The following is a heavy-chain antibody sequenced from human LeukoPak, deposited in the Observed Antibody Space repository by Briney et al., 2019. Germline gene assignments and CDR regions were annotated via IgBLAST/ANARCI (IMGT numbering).Heavy chain of an antibody. CDR1: GFTFSIYG. Sequence: GGSLRLSCEASGFTFSIYGMHWVRQAPGKGLEWVAAIWEDGTNIHYADSVKGRFTISRDNSKNRLYLQMNNLRAEDTALYFCARVGYNSGWYEYWGQGTLVTVSS. CDR2: IWEDGTNI. CDR3: ARVGYNSGWYEY. J-gene: IGHJ4*02. V-gene: IGHV3-33*01. D-gene: IGHD6-19*01.